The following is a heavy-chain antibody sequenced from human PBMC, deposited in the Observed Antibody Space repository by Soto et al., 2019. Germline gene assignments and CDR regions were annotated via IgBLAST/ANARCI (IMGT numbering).Heavy chain of an antibody. J-gene: IGHJ6*02. CDR1: GGTFSSYA. CDR3: ARDSEGTMVRGVIDYYYYYGMDV. Sequence: QVQLVQSGAEVKKPGSSVKVSCKASGGTFSSYAISWVRQAPGQGLEWMGGIIPIFGTANYAQKFQGRVTINADESTSTAYMELSRLRSEDTAVYYCARDSEGTMVRGVIDYYYYYGMDVWGQGTTVTVSS. V-gene: IGHV1-69*12. CDR2: IIPIFGTA. D-gene: IGHD3-10*01.